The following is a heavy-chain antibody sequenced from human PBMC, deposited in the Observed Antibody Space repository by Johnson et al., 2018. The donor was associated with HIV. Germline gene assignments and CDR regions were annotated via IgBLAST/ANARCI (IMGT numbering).Heavy chain of an antibody. V-gene: IGHV3-9*01. CDR3: AKDRELLELSHAFDS. J-gene: IGHJ3*02. D-gene: IGHD1-7*01. CDR2: LSWNSISI. CDR1: GFTFDDYA. Sequence: VQLVESGGGLVKPGGSLRLSCAASGFTFDDYAMHWVRQAPGKGLEWVSGLSWNSISIRYADSVQGRFTISRDNAKNSLYLQMNSLRVEDTALYYCAKDRELLELSHAFDSWGQGTMVTVSS.